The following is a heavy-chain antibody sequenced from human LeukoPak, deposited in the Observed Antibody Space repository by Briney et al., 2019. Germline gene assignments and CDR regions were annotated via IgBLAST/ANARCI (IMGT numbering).Heavy chain of an antibody. V-gene: IGHV1-46*01. D-gene: IGHD3-22*01. CDR1: GYIFSSYY. Sequence: GASVKISCKASGYIFSSYYRHWVRQAPGRGLEWMGMINPTDNHTSLAQKLQGRVTMAGDTSTSTVYMELSSLTFEDTAIFYCATSQGGGGYYPFDSWGQGTLVTVSS. CDR3: ATSQGGGGYYPFDS. J-gene: IGHJ4*02. CDR2: INPTDNHT.